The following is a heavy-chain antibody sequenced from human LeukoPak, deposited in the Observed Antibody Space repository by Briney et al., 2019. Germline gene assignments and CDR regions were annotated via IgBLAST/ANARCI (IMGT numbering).Heavy chain of an antibody. CDR3: ARVRRTVTHAYFDY. CDR1: GFTFSNFG. J-gene: IGHJ4*02. Sequence: GGSLRLSCVVSGFTFSNFGMHWVRQAPGKGLEWVAVISYDGSNKYYADSVKGRFTISRDNSKNTLYLQMNSLRAEDTAVYYCARVRRTVTHAYFDYWGQGTLVTVSS. D-gene: IGHD4-17*01. V-gene: IGHV3-30*19. CDR2: ISYDGSNK.